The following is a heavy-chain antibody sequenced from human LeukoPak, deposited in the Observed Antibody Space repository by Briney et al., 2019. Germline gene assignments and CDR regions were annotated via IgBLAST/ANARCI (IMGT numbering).Heavy chain of an antibody. CDR3: ATPYYSSSFYYFDY. D-gene: IGHD6-13*01. CDR1: GFTFSSYA. Sequence: GGSLRPSCAASGFTFSSYAMHWVRQAPGKGLEWVAVISYDGSSKYYADSVKGRFTISRDNSKNTLYLQMNSLRAEDTAVYYCATPYYSSSFYYFDYWGQGTLVTVSS. V-gene: IGHV3-30-3*01. CDR2: ISYDGSSK. J-gene: IGHJ4*02.